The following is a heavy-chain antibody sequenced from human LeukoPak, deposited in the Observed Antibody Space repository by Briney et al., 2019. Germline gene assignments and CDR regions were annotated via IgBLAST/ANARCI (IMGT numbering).Heavy chain of an antibody. CDR1: GFTFSNAW. V-gene: IGHV3-15*01. Sequence: PGGSLRLSCAASGFTFSNAWMSWVRQAPGKGLEWVVRIKSKTDGGTTDYAAPVKGRFTISRDDSKNTLYLQMNSLKTEDTAVYYCTSLLQQLDNFDYWGQGTLVTVSS. D-gene: IGHD6-13*01. J-gene: IGHJ4*02. CDR2: IKSKTDGGTT. CDR3: TSLLQQLDNFDY.